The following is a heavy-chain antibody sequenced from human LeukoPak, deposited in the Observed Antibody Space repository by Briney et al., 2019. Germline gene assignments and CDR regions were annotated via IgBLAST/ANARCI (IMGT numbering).Heavy chain of an antibody. D-gene: IGHD4-17*01. Sequence: ASVKVSCKASGYTFTSYGISWVRQAPGQGLEWMGWISAYNGNTNYALKLQGRVTMTTDTSTSTAYVELRSLRSDDTAVYYCARYYGDYEYYFDYWGQGTLVTVSS. CDR3: ARYYGDYEYYFDY. V-gene: IGHV1-18*01. CDR2: ISAYNGNT. CDR1: GYTFTSYG. J-gene: IGHJ4*02.